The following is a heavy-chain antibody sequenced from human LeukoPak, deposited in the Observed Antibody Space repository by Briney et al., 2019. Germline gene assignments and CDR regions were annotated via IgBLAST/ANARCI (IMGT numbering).Heavy chain of an antibody. D-gene: IGHD6-13*01. CDR1: EFTFSSYA. J-gene: IGHJ6*02. CDR2: ISASGGST. Sequence: PGASLRLSCAASEFTFSSYAMTWVRQAPGKGLEWVPAISASGGSTYYADSVKGRFTISRDNSKNTLYLQMNSLRAEDTAVYCCAKAKTAGTSRYYYYGMDVWGQGTTVTVSS. V-gene: IGHV3-23*01. CDR3: AKAKTAGTSRYYYYGMDV.